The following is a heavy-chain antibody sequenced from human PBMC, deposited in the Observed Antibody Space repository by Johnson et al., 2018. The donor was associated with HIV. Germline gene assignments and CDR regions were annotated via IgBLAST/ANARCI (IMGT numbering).Heavy chain of an antibody. J-gene: IGHJ3*02. Sequence: VQLVESGGGLVQPGGSLRLSCAASGFTFSSYWMHWVRQAPGKGLVWVANINQDGSEKYYVDSSRGRFTISRDNAKNSLYLQMNSLRAEDTAVYYCARVRPYNWNDVHAFDIWGQGTMVTVSS. D-gene: IGHD1-20*01. CDR2: INQDGSEK. CDR1: GFTFSSYW. V-gene: IGHV3-7*03. CDR3: ARVRPYNWNDVHAFDI.